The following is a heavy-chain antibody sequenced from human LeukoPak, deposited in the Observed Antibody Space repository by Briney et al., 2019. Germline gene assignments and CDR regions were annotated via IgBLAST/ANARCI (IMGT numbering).Heavy chain of an antibody. D-gene: IGHD3-10*01. V-gene: IGHV3-23*01. CDR3: AKPLWFGAP. J-gene: IGHJ5*02. CDR1: GFTFSSYS. Sequence: AGGSLRLSCAASGFTFSSYSMCWVRQAPGKGLEWVSAISGSGGSTYYADSVKGRFTISRDNSKNTLYLQMNSLRADGTAVYYCAKPLWFGAPGGQGTLVTVSS. CDR2: ISGSGGST.